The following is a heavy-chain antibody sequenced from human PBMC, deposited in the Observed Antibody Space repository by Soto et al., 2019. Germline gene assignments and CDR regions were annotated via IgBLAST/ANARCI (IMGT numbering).Heavy chain of an antibody. D-gene: IGHD6-19*01. CDR2: IYWDDDK. CDR3: AHIVVAGLGYYFDY. J-gene: IGHJ4*02. V-gene: IGHV2-5*02. CDR1: GFSLSSTRMA. Sequence: QITLKESGPTLVKPTQTLTLTCTFSGFSLSSTRMAVGWIRQPPGKALEWLALIYWDDDKRYIQFLKSRLTITKDTSKNQVVLTMSNVDLVDTARYYCAHIVVAGLGYYFDYWGQGTLVTVSS.